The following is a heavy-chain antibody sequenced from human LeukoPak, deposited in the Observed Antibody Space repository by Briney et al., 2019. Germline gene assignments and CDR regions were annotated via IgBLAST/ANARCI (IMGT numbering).Heavy chain of an antibody. D-gene: IGHD3-16*01. Sequence: ASETLSLTCAVYGGSFSGYYWSWIRQPPGKGLEWIGEINHSGGTKYNPSLKSRVTISVDTSKNQFSLKLSSVTAADTAMYYCARVKDPGGYYYYYYMDVWGKGTTVTVSS. V-gene: IGHV4-34*01. CDR1: GGSFSGYY. CDR3: ARVKDPGGYYYYYYMDV. J-gene: IGHJ6*03. CDR2: INHSGGT.